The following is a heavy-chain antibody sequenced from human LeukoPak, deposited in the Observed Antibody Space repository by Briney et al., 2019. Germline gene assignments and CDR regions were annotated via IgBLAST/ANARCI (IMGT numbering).Heavy chain of an antibody. V-gene: IGHV4-38-2*02. CDR1: GYSISSGYY. CDR2: IYHSGST. J-gene: IGHJ6*03. CDR3: ARPIAPPLTYYYYYMDV. Sequence: PSETLSLTCTVSGYSISSGYYWGWIRQPPGKGLEWIGSIYHSGSTYYNPSLKSRVTISVDTSKNQFSLKLSSVTAADTAVYYCARPIAPPLTYYYYYMDVWGKGTTVTVSS. D-gene: IGHD2-21*01.